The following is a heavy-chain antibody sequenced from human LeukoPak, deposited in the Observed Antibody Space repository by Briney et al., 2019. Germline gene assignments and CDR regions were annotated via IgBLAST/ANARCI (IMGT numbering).Heavy chain of an antibody. CDR3: ARDLGPGLRGFDP. V-gene: IGHV1-18*01. CDR1: GYTFTSYS. Sequence: SVTVSCKASGYTFTSYSISWARQPPGQGLELMGCISAYNGNTNYAQKLQGRVTISTDTSTSTAYMELRSLRSDDTAVYYCARDLGPGLRGFDPWGQGTLVTVSS. CDR2: ISAYNGNT. J-gene: IGHJ5*02.